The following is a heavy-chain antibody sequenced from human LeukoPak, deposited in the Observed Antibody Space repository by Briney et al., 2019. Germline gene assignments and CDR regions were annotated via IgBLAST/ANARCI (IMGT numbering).Heavy chain of an antibody. Sequence: GGSLRLSCAASGFTFSDYGMHWVRQAPGKGLEWVANIKQDGSEKYYVDSVKGRFTISRDNAKNSLYLQMNSLRAEDTAVYYCARAGGSSSPWGQGTLVTVSS. CDR3: ARAGGSSSP. CDR2: IKQDGSEK. D-gene: IGHD6-6*01. CDR1: GFTFSDYG. J-gene: IGHJ5*02. V-gene: IGHV3-7*01.